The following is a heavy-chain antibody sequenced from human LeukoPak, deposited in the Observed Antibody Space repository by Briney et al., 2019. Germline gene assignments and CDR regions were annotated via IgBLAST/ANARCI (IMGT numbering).Heavy chain of an antibody. CDR2: ISAYNGNT. CDR1: GYTFTSYG. V-gene: IGHV1-18*01. J-gene: IGHJ6*02. D-gene: IGHD4-17*01. CDR3: ARDLADYGDSYYYYYGMDV. Sequence: ASVKVSCKASGYTFTSYGISWVRQAPGQGLEWMGWISAYNGNTNYAQKLQGRVTMTTDTSTSTAYMELRSLRSDNTAVYYCARDLADYGDSYYYYYGMDVWGQGTTVTVSS.